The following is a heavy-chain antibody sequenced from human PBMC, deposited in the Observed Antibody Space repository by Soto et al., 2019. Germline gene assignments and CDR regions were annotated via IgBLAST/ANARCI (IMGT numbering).Heavy chain of an antibody. J-gene: IGHJ6*02. V-gene: IGHV3-23*01. Sequence: LRLSCVASGFTFTTHAMSWVRQSPGKGLEWVSTFSGSGGNIYYAEAVKGRLTISRDDSKNTLYLQMNSLRVEDTAVYYCAKDPPWTVGPLAMDVWGQGTTVTVSS. CDR2: FSGSGGNI. CDR3: AKDPPWTVGPLAMDV. D-gene: IGHD3-10*01. CDR1: GFTFTTHA.